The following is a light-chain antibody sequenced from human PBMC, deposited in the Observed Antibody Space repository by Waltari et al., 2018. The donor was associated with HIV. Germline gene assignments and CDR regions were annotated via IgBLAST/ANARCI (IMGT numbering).Light chain of an antibody. J-gene: IGLJ2*01. CDR2: KDT. CDR3: QAWDSSTLV. V-gene: IGLV3-1*01. Sequence: SSELIQPPSVSVSPGQTARITCSGDALANQHVYWYQQKTGQAPVVVIYKDTGRPSGIPERFSGSNSGNTATLTISGTQAMDEADYYCQAWDSSTLVFGGGTKLTVL. CDR1: ALANQH.